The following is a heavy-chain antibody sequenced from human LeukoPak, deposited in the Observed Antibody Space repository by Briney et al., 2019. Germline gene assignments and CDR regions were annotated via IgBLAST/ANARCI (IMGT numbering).Heavy chain of an antibody. Sequence: PSETLSLTCTVSGGSISSYYWSWIRQPPGKGLEWIGYIYYSGSTNYNPSLKSRVTISVDTSKNQFSLKLSSVTAADTAVYYCARDRGGAAMTGYYGMDVWGQGTTVTVSS. D-gene: IGHD3-16*01. CDR1: GGSISSYY. J-gene: IGHJ6*02. V-gene: IGHV4-59*01. CDR2: IYYSGST. CDR3: ARDRGGAAMTGYYGMDV.